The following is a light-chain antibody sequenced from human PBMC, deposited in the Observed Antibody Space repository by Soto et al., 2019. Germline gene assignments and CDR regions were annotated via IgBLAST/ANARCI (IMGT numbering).Light chain of an antibody. CDR3: SSYTNINTRV. V-gene: IGLV2-14*01. J-gene: IGLJ1*01. Sequence: QSALTQPASVSGSPGQSITISCTETSGGVGGYNSVSWYQQHPGKAPQLIIYEVSNRPTGVSYRFSGSKSGNTASLTISGLRDEDEDDYYCSSYTNINTRVFGSGTKVTVL. CDR2: EVS. CDR1: SGGVGGYNS.